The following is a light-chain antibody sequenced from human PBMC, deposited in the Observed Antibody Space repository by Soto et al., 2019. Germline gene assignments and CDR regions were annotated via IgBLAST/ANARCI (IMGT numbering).Light chain of an antibody. J-gene: IGKJ1*01. V-gene: IGKV3-15*01. CDR3: QQYNDWPPWT. Sequence: EIVMTQSPATLSVSVGERATLSCRASQTVSSKLAWYQQKPGQAPRLLIYGASTRATGIPARFTGSGSGTEFTLTISSLQSEDFAVYYCQQYNDWPPWTFGQGTKVEIK. CDR1: QTVSSK. CDR2: GAS.